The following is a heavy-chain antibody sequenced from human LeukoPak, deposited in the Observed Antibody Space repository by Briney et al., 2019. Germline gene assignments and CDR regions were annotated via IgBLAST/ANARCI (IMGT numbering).Heavy chain of an antibody. CDR3: AKHGGYSSSSRYNWFDP. Sequence: PGGSLRLSCAASGFTFSSYAMSWVRQAPGKGLEWVSAISGSGGSTYYADSVKGRFTISRDNSKNTLYLQMNSLRAEDTAVYYCAKHGGYSSSSRYNWFDPWGQGTLVTVSS. J-gene: IGHJ5*02. D-gene: IGHD6-6*01. CDR1: GFTFSSYA. V-gene: IGHV3-23*01. CDR2: ISGSGGST.